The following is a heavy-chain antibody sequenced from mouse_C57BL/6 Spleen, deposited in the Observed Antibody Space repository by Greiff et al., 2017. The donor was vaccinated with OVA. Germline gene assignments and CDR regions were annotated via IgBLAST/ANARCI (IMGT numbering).Heavy chain of an antibody. CDR3: ARYGATVADY. Sequence: VQLQQSGPELVKPGASVKISCTASGYAFSSSWMNWVKQRPGKGLEWIGRIYPGDGDTNYNGKFKGKATLTADKSSSTAYMQLSSLTSEDAAVYFCARYGATVADYWGQGTTLTVSA. CDR2: IYPGDGDT. CDR1: GYAFSSSW. D-gene: IGHD1-1*01. V-gene: IGHV1-82*01. J-gene: IGHJ2*01.